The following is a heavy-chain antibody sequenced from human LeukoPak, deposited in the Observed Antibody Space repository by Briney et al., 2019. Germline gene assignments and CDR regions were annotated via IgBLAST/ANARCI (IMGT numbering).Heavy chain of an antibody. CDR2: IYYSGST. D-gene: IGHD3-10*01. Sequence: PSQTLSLTCTVSGGSISSGGYYWSWIRQHPGKGLEWIGYIYYSGSTYYNPSLKSRVTISVDTSKNQFSLKLSSVTAADTAVYYCARGYYGSGSYPPLHEYFRHWGQGTLVTVSS. CDR1: GGSISSGGYY. V-gene: IGHV4-31*03. J-gene: IGHJ1*01. CDR3: ARGYYGSGSYPPLHEYFRH.